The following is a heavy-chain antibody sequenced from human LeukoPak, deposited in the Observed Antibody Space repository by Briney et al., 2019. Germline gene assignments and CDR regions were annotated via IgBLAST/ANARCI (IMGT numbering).Heavy chain of an antibody. CDR1: GFSFSSYA. V-gene: IGHV3-23*01. J-gene: IGHJ5*02. CDR2: ISGSGGST. D-gene: IGHD2-2*01. Sequence: PGGSLRLSCAASGFSFSSYAMSWVRQAPGKGLEWVSAISGSGGSTYYADCVKGRFTISRDNSKNTLYLQMNSLRAEDTAVYYCAKDYSRETFQDIVVVPAALWGYNWFDPWGQGTLVTVSS. CDR3: AKDYSRETFQDIVVVPAALWGYNWFDP.